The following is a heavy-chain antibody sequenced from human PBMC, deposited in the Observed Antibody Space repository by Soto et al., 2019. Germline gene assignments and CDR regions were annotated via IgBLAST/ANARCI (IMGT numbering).Heavy chain of an antibody. CDR3: ATYEFYGSGRFSS. D-gene: IGHD3-10*01. CDR2: IFYSGTT. J-gene: IGHJ5*02. V-gene: IGHV4-31*03. Sequence: QVQLQESGPGLVQPSQTLSLTCTVSGGSINSGGYYWSWIRQHPGKGLEWIGYIFYSGTTFYNPSLKSRITMAVDTTKNHFSLRLSSVVAADTALYYCATYEFYGSGRFSSWGQGTRVTVSS. CDR1: GGSINSGGYY.